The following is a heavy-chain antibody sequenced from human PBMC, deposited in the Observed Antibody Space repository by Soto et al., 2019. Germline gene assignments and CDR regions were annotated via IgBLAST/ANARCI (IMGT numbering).Heavy chain of an antibody. J-gene: IGHJ4*02. CDR3: TTDDPITIFGVIAGGKFDC. Sequence: GGPLTLACAAARFTCSNAWSSQVAQASRKRLECVGRSKRQAVGGTTDYAATVKGRFTISRAGSQNTLFLQMNSLKSEDTAVYYCTTDDPITIFGVIAGGKFDCWGQGTLVTICS. V-gene: IGHV3-15*01. CDR1: RFTCSNAW. CDR2: SKRQAVGGTT. D-gene: IGHD3-3*01.